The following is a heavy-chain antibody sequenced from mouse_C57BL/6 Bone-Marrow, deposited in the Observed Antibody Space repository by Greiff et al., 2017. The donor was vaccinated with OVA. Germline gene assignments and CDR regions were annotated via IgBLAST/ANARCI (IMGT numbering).Heavy chain of an antibody. V-gene: IGHV1-64*01. Sequence: VQLQQPGAELVKPGASVKLSCKASGYTFTSYWMHWVTQRPGQGLEWIGMIHPNSGSTNYNEKFKSKATLTVDKSSSTAYMQLSSLTSEDAAVYYCATDSLFDYWGQGTTLTVSS. CDR2: IHPNSGST. D-gene: IGHD3-3*01. CDR3: ATDSLFDY. CDR1: GYTFTSYW. J-gene: IGHJ2*01.